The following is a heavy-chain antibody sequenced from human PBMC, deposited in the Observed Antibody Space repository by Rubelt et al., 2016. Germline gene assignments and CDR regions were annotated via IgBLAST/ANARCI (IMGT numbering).Heavy chain of an antibody. Sequence: QVQLVQSGAEVKKPGASVKVSCKASGYTFTSYGISWVRQAPGQGLEWMGWISAYNGNTNYAQKLQGRVNRTTDTSTSTAYMELRSPRSDDTAVYYCARRDGYNWDDAFDIWGQGTMVTVSS. CDR1: GYTFTSYG. J-gene: IGHJ3*02. CDR3: ARRDGYNWDDAFDI. V-gene: IGHV1-18*01. D-gene: IGHD5-24*01. CDR2: ISAYNGNT.